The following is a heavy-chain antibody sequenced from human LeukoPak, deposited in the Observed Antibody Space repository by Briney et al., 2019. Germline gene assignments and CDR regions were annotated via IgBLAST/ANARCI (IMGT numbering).Heavy chain of an antibody. CDR2: IYYSGST. CDR1: VYSISSGYY. V-gene: IGHV4-38-2*02. Sequence: PSETLSLTCTVSVYSISSGYYWGWVRQPPGKGLEWIGSIYYSGSTYYNPSLKSRVTISVDTSKNQFSLKLSSVIAADTAVYYCARPVSSRLGWFDPWGQGTLVTVSS. J-gene: IGHJ5*02. D-gene: IGHD1-1*01. CDR3: ARPVSSRLGWFDP.